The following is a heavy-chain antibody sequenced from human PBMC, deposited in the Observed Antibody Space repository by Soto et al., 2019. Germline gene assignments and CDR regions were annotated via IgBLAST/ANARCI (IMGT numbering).Heavy chain of an antibody. CDR3: AKDMRLRLGDLDFDY. D-gene: IGHD3-16*01. Sequence: EVQLVESGGGLVQPGRSLRLSCAASGFTFDDYAMHWVRQAPGKGLEWVSGISWNSGSIDYADSVKGRFTISRDNAKNALYLQMNSLRAEDTALYYCAKDMRLRLGDLDFDYWGQGTLVTVSS. CDR1: GFTFDDYA. J-gene: IGHJ4*02. CDR2: ISWNSGSI. V-gene: IGHV3-9*01.